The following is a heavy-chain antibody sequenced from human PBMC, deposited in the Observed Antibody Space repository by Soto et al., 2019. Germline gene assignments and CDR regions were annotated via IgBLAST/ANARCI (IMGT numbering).Heavy chain of an antibody. V-gene: IGHV3-15*01. D-gene: IGHD1-1*01. CDR3: TTDLGTIGTPGGVDV. CDR2: IKSKIYGETT. Sequence: EVQLVESGGGLVKAGGSLRVSCAASGFTFRNAWMNWVRQAPGKGLEWVGRIKSKIYGETTDYAAPVKGRFTISRDDSENTMYLQMNSLKTEDTAVYYCTTDLGTIGTPGGVDVWGKGTTVTVSS. J-gene: IGHJ6*03. CDR1: GFTFRNAW.